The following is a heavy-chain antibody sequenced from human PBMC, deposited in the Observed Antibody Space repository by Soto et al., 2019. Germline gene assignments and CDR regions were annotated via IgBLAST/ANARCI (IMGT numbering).Heavy chain of an antibody. CDR1: GFVLSAHG. D-gene: IGHD2-15*01. J-gene: IGHJ4*02. CDR3: AKARGYGIGSLPRIDLDY. Sequence: EVELLESGGALVQPGGSLRLSCSCSGFVLSAHGMAWVRQAPGKGLEWVSSIRGTGDTACYADSVRGRFTISTDTVKNRMFLEMISLRVEDTAVYYCAKARGYGIGSLPRIDLDYWGQGTLVTVSS. V-gene: IGHV3-23*01. CDR2: IRGTGDTA.